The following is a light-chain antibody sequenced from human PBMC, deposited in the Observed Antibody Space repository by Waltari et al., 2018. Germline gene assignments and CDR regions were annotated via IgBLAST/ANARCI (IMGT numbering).Light chain of an antibody. CDR1: QNINMN. CDR3: QQYDNLFT. Sequence: DIQMTQSPSSLSESVGDRVTITCQASQNINMNLNWYQQKPGKAPKLLIYDASNLETGVPSKFSGSGSGTDFTFTISSLQPEDVATYYCQQYDNLFTFGPGTKVDLK. J-gene: IGKJ3*01. CDR2: DAS. V-gene: IGKV1-33*01.